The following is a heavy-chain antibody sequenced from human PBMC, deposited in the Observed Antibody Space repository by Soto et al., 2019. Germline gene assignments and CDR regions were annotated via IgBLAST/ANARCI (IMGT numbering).Heavy chain of an antibody. CDR1: GYTFTSYA. CDR3: AREPGPPHDYYGMDV. CDR2: INAGNGNT. Sequence: QVQLVQSGAEVKKPGASVKVSCKASGYTFTSYAMHWVRQAPGQRLEWMGWINAGNGNTKYSQKFQGRVTITRDTSASTAYMELSSLRAEDTAVYYCAREPGPPHDYYGMDVWGQGTTVTVSS. J-gene: IGHJ6*02. V-gene: IGHV1-3*01.